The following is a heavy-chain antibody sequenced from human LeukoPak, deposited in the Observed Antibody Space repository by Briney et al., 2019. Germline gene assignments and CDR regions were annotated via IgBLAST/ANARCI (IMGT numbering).Heavy chain of an antibody. Sequence: ASVKISCKVSGYTFTDYYMHWVQQAPGKGLEWMGLVDPEDGETIYAEKFQGRVTITADTSTDTVYMELSSLRSEDTAVYYCARDPPAGTDNSNFDYWGQGTLVTVSS. CDR1: GYTFTDYY. V-gene: IGHV1-69-2*01. CDR2: VDPEDGET. CDR3: ARDPPAGTDNSNFDY. J-gene: IGHJ4*02. D-gene: IGHD6-13*01.